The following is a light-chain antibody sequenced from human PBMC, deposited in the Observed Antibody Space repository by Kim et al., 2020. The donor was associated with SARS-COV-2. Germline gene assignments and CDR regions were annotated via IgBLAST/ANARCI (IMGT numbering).Light chain of an antibody. V-gene: IGKV1-39*01. CDR2: AAS. J-gene: IGKJ2*01. CDR1: QNIRNY. CDR3: QQTFTTPYT. Sequence: DIQMTQSPSSLSASVGDRVTITCRASQNIRNYLNWYRQKPGKAPKLLIYAASSLQTGVPSRFSGSGSGTDFILTISTLQPEDFAIFYCQQTFTTPYTFGQGTKLEI.